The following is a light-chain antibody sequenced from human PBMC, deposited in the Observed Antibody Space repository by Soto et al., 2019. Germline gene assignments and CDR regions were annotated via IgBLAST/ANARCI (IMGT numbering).Light chain of an antibody. CDR3: QQRSIWLT. J-gene: IGKJ4*01. Sequence: EIVLTQSPATLSLSPGERATLSCRASQSVSTYLACYQQKPGQAPRLLIYDASTRATDIPARFSGSGSGTDFTLTISNLEPEDFAVYYCQQRSIWLTFGGGTTVEIK. V-gene: IGKV3-11*01. CDR2: DAS. CDR1: QSVSTY.